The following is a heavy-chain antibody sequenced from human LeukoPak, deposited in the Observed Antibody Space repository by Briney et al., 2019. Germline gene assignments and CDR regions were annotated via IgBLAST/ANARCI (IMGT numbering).Heavy chain of an antibody. CDR3: ARDPNGDYIGTFDM. V-gene: IGHV3-23*01. D-gene: IGHD4-17*01. CDR2: ISGSGGST. Sequence: GGCLRLSCAASEFTFSSYGMSWVRQAPGKGLEWVSSISGSGGSTQYADSVQGRFAISRDNSKNTLYLQMNSLRVEDTAMYFCARDPNGDYIGTFDMWGRGTMVSVSS. J-gene: IGHJ3*02. CDR1: EFTFSSYG.